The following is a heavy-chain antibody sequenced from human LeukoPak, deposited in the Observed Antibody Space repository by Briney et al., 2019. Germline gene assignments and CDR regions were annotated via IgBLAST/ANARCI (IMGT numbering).Heavy chain of an antibody. V-gene: IGHV3-30*02. Sequence: GGSLRLSCAASGFTFSNYGIHWVRQAPGKGLEWVAFIGYDGNNKYYADSVKGRFTISRDNSKNTLYLQMNSLRGEDTAVYYCAKGRSYMVTTLFDYWGQGALVTVSS. D-gene: IGHD4-17*01. CDR1: GFTFSNYG. CDR2: IGYDGNNK. J-gene: IGHJ4*02. CDR3: AKGRSYMVTTLFDY.